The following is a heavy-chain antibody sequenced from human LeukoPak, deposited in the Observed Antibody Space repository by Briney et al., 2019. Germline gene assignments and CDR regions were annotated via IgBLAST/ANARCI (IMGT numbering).Heavy chain of an antibody. CDR3: ARDQGQWLGLLGYYYYYMDV. CDR1: GFTFSSYS. Sequence: GGSLRLSCAASGFTFSSYSMNWVRQAPGKGLEWVSSISSSSSYIYYADSVKGRFTISRDNAKNSLYLQMNSLRAEDTALYYCARDQGQWLGLLGYYYYYMDVWGKGTTVTVSS. D-gene: IGHD6-19*01. J-gene: IGHJ6*03. CDR2: ISSSSSYI. V-gene: IGHV3-21*04.